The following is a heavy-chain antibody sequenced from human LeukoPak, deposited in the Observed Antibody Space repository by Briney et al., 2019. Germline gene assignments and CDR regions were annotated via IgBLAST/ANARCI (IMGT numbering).Heavy chain of an antibody. CDR1: GGSISSGGYY. V-gene: IGHV4-31*03. CDR3: ARDVEGLGDAFDI. Sequence: SETLSLTCTVSGGSISSGGYYWSWIRQHPGKGLEWIGYIYYSGSTYYNPSLKSRVTISVDTSKNQFSLKLNSVTAADTAVYYCARDVEGLGDAFDIWGQGTMVTVSS. D-gene: IGHD5-24*01. J-gene: IGHJ3*02. CDR2: IYYSGST.